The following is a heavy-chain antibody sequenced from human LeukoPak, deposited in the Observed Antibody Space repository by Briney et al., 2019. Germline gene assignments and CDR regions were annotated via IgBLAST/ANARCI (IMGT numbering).Heavy chain of an antibody. CDR3: ARVGDSDVFDY. D-gene: IGHD2-21*01. J-gene: IGHJ4*02. Sequence: GGSLRLSCAASGFTFSRYAMHWVRQAPGKGLEYVSAISSNGGSTYYANYVKGRFTISRDNSKSTLYLQMGSLRAEDMAVYYCARVGDSDVFDYWGQGTLVTVSS. CDR1: GFTFSRYA. CDR2: ISSNGGST. V-gene: IGHV3-64*01.